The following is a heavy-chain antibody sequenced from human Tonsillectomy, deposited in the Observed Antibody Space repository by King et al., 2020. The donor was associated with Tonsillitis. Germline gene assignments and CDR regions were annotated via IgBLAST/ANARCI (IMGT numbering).Heavy chain of an antibody. V-gene: IGHV3-21*01. J-gene: IGHJ6*03. CDR2: ISSSSSSI. Sequence: VQLVQSGGGLVKPGGSLRLSCAASGFTFSIYSMNWVRQAPGKGLEWVSSISSSSSSIYYADSVKGRFTISRANAKNLLNLQKNSLRAEDTAVYNCARSGLVLGDYYYYYYMDVWGKGTTVTVSS. D-gene: IGHD3-10*01. CDR1: GFTFSIYS. CDR3: ARSGLVLGDYYYYYYMDV.